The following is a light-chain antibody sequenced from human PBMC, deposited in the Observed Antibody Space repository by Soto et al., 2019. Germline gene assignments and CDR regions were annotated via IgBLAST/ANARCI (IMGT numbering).Light chain of an antibody. V-gene: IGKV3-15*01. CDR2: GAS. J-gene: IGKJ2*01. CDR1: QSVSSK. Sequence: EIGMTQSPVTLSVSPGERATLSCRASQSVSSKLAWYQQKPDQAPRLLIYGASTRATGIPARFSGSGSGTEFPLSISSLQSEGFAVYYCQQYNNWPQTFGQGTKLEIK. CDR3: QQYNNWPQT.